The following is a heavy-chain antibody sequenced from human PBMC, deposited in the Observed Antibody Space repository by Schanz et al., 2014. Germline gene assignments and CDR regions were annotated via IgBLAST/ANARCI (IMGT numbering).Heavy chain of an antibody. D-gene: IGHD3-9*01. CDR2: ISNGGGYI. V-gene: IGHV3-21*01. J-gene: IGHJ2*01. Sequence: VQLVESGGGVVQPGRSLRLSCAASGFTVRSYAMHWVRQAPGKGLEWVSSISNGGGYIYYADSVNGRFTISRDNAKNSLFLQMHSLRADDTAVYYCARSTYYDILTGQTHTRVDVRYFDLWGRGTLVTVSS. CDR3: ARSTYYDILTGQTHTRVDVRYFDL. CDR1: GFTVRSYA.